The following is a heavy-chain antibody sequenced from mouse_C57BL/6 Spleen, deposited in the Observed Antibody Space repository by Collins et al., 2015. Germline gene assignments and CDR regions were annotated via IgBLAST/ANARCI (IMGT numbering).Heavy chain of an antibody. CDR3: TRSEVFYYGRSPYYFDH. CDR1: GYTFTDYE. CDR2: IDPETGGT. J-gene: IGHJ2*01. D-gene: IGHD1-1*01. V-gene: IGHV1-15*01. Sequence: QLQQSGAELVRPGASVTLSCKASGYTFTDYEMHWVKQTPVHGLEWIGAIDPETGGTAYNQKFKGKAILTADKSSSTAYMELRSLTSEDSAVYYCTRSEVFYYGRSPYYFDHWGQGTTLTVSS.